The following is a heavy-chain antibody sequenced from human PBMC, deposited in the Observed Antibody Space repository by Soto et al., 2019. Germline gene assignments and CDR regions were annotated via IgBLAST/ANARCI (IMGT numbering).Heavy chain of an antibody. CDR2: TYTGGNS. D-gene: IGHD3-10*01. J-gene: IGHJ4*02. CDR3: AREGYAYGLDF. CDR1: GLSVSDKY. V-gene: IGHV3-53*02. Sequence: EVQLVQTGGGLIKPGGSLSLSCAASGLSVSDKYMNWDRQAPGKGLEWVSLTYTGGNSYFADFVKGRFIVSRDISKTTLFLHMNSLAAEDTAVYSCAREGYAYGLDFWGQGSLVTVSS.